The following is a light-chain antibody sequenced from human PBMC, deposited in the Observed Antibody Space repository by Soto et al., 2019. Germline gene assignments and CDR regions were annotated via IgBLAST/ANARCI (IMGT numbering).Light chain of an antibody. V-gene: IGKV3-20*01. CDR2: DAS. J-gene: IGKJ1*01. CDR3: QHYGSPRT. CDR1: QSVSSYY. Sequence: EIVLTQSPGTLSLSPGERATLSCRASQSVSSYYLAWYQQKPGQAPRLLIYDASSRATGIPDRFSGSGSGTDFSLTISRLEPEDFAVYYCQHYGSPRTFGQGTKVEFK.